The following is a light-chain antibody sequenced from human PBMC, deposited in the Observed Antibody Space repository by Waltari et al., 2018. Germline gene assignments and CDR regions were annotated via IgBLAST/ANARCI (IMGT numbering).Light chain of an antibody. CDR2: EAS. CDR3: QQYNSYSLLT. J-gene: IGKJ4*01. Sequence: DIRMTQSPSTLSASAGDRVIISCRASQSISKWLAWYQQQPGKDPKLLIFEASTLQSGVPSKFSGTGSGTDFTLTISSLQPDDFATYYCQQYNSYSLLTFGGGTKVEIK. V-gene: IGKV1-5*03. CDR1: QSISKW.